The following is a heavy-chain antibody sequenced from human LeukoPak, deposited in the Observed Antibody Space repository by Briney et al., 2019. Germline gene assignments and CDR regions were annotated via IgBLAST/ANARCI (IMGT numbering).Heavy chain of an antibody. Sequence: SETLSLTCAVYGGSFSGYYWSWIRQPPGKGLEWIGEINHSGSTNYNPSLKSRVTISVDTSKNQFFLKLSSVTAADTAVYYCARDFRSIQLGAFDIWGQGTMVTVSS. CDR2: INHSGST. D-gene: IGHD5-18*01. V-gene: IGHV4-34*01. CDR1: GGSFSGYY. CDR3: ARDFRSIQLGAFDI. J-gene: IGHJ3*02.